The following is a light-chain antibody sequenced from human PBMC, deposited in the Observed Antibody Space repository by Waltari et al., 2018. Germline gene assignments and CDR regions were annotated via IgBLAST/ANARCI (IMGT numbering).Light chain of an antibody. Sequence: IQMTQSPSSVSASVGDRVTITCRASQGISTWLAWYQQKPGQAPKVLIYGASTLLTGVPSRFSGSGSGTAFTLTISGLQPEDFATYFCQQGNSFPPTFGQGTRVEV. CDR3: QQGNSFPPT. V-gene: IGKV1-12*01. CDR1: QGISTW. J-gene: IGKJ1*01. CDR2: GAS.